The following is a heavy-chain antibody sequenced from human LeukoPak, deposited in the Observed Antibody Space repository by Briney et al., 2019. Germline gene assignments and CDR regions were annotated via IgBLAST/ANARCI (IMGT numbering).Heavy chain of an antibody. CDR3: ARDYDFWSGYSSQYYSYYMDV. J-gene: IGHJ6*03. CDR2: TIPIFVTE. D-gene: IGHD3-3*01. CDR1: RGAFSSFA. V-gene: IGHV1-69*13. Sequence: VKVSSTASRGAFSSFAISWVRPAPGQGLEWMGGTIPIFVTENYAQKLQCRVTISADESTRTVNTELSSLRSEDTAVYYCARDYDFWSGYSSQYYSYYMDVWGKGTTLNVPS.